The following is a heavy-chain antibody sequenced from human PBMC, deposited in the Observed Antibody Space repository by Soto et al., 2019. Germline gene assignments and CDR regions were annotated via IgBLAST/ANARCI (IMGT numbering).Heavy chain of an antibody. J-gene: IGHJ4*02. D-gene: IGHD3-3*01. CDR1: GGSVSSGSYY. Sequence: SETLSLTCTVSGGSVSSGSYYWIWIRHPPGKGLEWIGYIYYSGSTNYNPSLKSRVTISVDTSKNQFSLKLSSVTAADTAVYYCARGTYYDFWSGYYVDYWGQGTLVTVSS. CDR2: IYYSGST. V-gene: IGHV4-61*01. CDR3: ARGTYYDFWSGYYVDY.